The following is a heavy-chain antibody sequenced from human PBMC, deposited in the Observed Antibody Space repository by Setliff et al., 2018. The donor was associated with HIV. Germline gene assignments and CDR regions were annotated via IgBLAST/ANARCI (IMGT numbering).Heavy chain of an antibody. CDR1: GGSISSGGYY. Sequence: SETLSLTCTVSGGSISSGGYYWSWIRQHPGKGLEWIGYIYCSGSTYYNPSLKSRVTISVDTSKNQFSLKLSSVTAADTAVYYCARGRGVIKEKPFDEWGQGTLVTVSS. J-gene: IGHJ4*02. CDR3: ARGRGVIKEKPFDE. D-gene: IGHD3-10*01. V-gene: IGHV4-31*03. CDR2: IYCSGST.